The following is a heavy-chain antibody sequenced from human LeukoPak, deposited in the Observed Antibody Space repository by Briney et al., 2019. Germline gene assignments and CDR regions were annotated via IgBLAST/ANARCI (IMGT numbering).Heavy chain of an antibody. V-gene: IGHV4-31*03. Sequence: PSETLSLTCTVSGGSISSGGYYWSWIRQHPGKGLEWIGYIYYSGSTYYSPSLKSRVTISVDTSKNQFSLKLSSVTAADTAVYYCARIKWLQPIDYWGQGTLVTVSS. D-gene: IGHD5-12*01. CDR2: IYYSGST. CDR3: ARIKWLQPIDY. J-gene: IGHJ4*02. CDR1: GGSISSGGYY.